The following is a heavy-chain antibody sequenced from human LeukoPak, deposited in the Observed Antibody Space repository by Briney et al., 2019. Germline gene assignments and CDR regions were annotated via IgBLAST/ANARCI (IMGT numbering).Heavy chain of an antibody. CDR2: IWHDGTNE. D-gene: IGHD1-26*01. CDR1: GFTFSRYV. Sequence: PGRSLRLSCAASGFTFSRYVMHWVRQAPGKGLEWVAVIWHDGTNENYADSVKGRFIISRDSSRNTVFLQIHDLRVEDTAVYYCARESKTSGSPHNDVWGQGTMVTVSS. J-gene: IGHJ3*01. V-gene: IGHV3-33*01. CDR3: ARESKTSGSPHNDV.